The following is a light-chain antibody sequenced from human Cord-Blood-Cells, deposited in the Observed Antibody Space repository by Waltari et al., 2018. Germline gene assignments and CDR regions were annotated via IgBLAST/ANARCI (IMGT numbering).Light chain of an antibody. V-gene: IGLV2-14*01. CDR1: SSVVGGYNY. Sequence: QSALTQPASVSGSPGQSITISCTGTSSVVGGYNYVPWYQQHPGKAPKLMIYEVTNRPSGVSDRFSGSKSGSTPSLTISGLQAEDEADYYCNSYTSSSTLYVFGTGTKVTVL. J-gene: IGLJ1*01. CDR2: EVT. CDR3: NSYTSSSTLYV.